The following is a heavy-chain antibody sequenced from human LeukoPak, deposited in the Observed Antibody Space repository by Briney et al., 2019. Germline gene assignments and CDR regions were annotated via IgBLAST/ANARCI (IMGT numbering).Heavy chain of an antibody. CDR2: ISNNGPTI. D-gene: IGHD1-26*01. CDR3: ARGGAAAY. J-gene: IGHJ4*02. CDR1: GFTFSSYE. V-gene: IGHV3-48*03. Sequence: GGSLRLSCAASGFTFSSYEMNWVRQAPGKGPEWVSYISNNGPTIYYADSVKGRFTLSRDTAKNSLYLQMNSLRAEDTAAYYSARGGAAAYWGQGTLVTVSS.